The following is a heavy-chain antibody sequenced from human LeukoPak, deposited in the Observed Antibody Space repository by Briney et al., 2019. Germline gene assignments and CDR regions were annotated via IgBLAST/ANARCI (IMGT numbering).Heavy chain of an antibody. CDR2: IYYSGST. D-gene: IGHD3-10*01. CDR1: GGSISSGGYY. J-gene: IGHJ6*02. V-gene: IGHV4-31*03. CDR3: ARDLRYGSGSFHGMDV. Sequence: SETLSLTCTVSGGSISSGGYYWSWIRQHPGKGLEWIVYIYYSGSTYYNPSLKSRVTISVDTSKNQFSLKLSSVTAADTAVYYCARDLRYGSGSFHGMDVWGQGTTVTVSS.